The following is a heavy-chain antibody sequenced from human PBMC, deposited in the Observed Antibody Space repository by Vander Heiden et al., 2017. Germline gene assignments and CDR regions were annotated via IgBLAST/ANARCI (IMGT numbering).Heavy chain of an antibody. V-gene: IGHV4-39*01. Sequence: QLQLQESGPGLVKPSETLSLTCTVSGGSISSSTYYWGWIRQPPGKGLEWIGSIFYSGSTYYNPSLKSRVTISVDTSKNQFSLKLSSVTAADTAVYYRARHSTVNHYNNWGQGTLVTVSS. J-gene: IGHJ4*02. CDR1: GGSISSSTYY. D-gene: IGHD4-17*01. CDR3: ARHSTVNHYNN. CDR2: IFYSGST.